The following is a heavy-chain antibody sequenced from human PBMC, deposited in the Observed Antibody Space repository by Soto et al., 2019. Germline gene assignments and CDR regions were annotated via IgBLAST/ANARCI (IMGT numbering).Heavy chain of an antibody. CDR2: IYYSGST. CDR1: GCSTSSSSYY. V-gene: IGHV4-39*01. D-gene: IGHD2-8*01. CDR3: ARHGSCTNGVCRWFDP. Sequence: SETLSLTCTVSGCSTSSSSYYWGWIRQPPGEGLEGVGSIYYSGSTYYNPSLKSRVTISVDTSKNQFSLKLSSVTAADTAVYYCARHGSCTNGVCRWFDPWGQGTLVTVSS. J-gene: IGHJ5*02.